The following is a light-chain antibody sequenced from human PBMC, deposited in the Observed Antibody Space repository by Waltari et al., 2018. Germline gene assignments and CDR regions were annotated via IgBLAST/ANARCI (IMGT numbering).Light chain of an antibody. CDR2: GAS. CDR1: QTVRTTY. J-gene: IGKJ4*01. Sequence: EIVLTQSPGTLSLSPGERATLSCRASQTVRTTYLAWYQQKPGQAPTRLVYGASSRATGMPDRFSGSGSGTDFSLTISSLEPEDFAVYYCQQYDISPLTFGGGTKVEIK. V-gene: IGKV3-20*01. CDR3: QQYDISPLT.